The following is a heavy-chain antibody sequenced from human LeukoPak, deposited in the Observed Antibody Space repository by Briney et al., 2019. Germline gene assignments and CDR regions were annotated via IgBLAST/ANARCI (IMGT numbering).Heavy chain of an antibody. CDR2: IRSKAYGGTT. V-gene: IGHV3-49*03. J-gene: IGHJ3*02. Sequence: GGSLGLSCTASGFTFGDYAMSWFRQAPGKGLEWVGFIRSKAYGGTTEYAASVKGRFTISRDDSKSIAYLQMNSLKTEDTAVYYCTRSLHGGITGTPRLCSAFDIWGQGTMVTVSS. CDR1: GFTFGDYA. CDR3: TRSLHGGITGTPRLCSAFDI. D-gene: IGHD1-7*01.